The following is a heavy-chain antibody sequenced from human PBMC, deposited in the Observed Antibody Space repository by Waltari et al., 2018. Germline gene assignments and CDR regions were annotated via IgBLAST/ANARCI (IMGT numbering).Heavy chain of an antibody. J-gene: IGHJ4*02. Sequence: QVQMVESGGGVVQPGKSLRLPCAASGFTFPGFGLHWVGQAPGKGLEWLAVISYDGRKEFYADSVKGRFTISRDNSKNTVSLHMSSLGLEDTAIYYCAKSRGRDSVCFDYWGQGALVTVSS. CDR3: AKSRGRDSVCFDY. V-gene: IGHV3-30*18. CDR2: ISYDGRKE. CDR1: GFTFPGFG. D-gene: IGHD3-10*01.